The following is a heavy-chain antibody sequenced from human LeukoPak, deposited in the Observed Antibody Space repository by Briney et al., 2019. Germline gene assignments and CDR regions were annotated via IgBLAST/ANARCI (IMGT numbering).Heavy chain of an antibody. CDR1: GGSISSDNYY. Sequence: PSETLSLTCTVSGGSISSDNYYWNWIRQPAGKGLEWIGRIYTSGSTNYNPSLKSRVTISVDTSKNQFSLKLSSVTAADTAIYYCARDRANNWFDPWGQGTLVTVSS. CDR3: ARDRANNWFDP. CDR2: IYTSGST. V-gene: IGHV4-61*02. J-gene: IGHJ5*02.